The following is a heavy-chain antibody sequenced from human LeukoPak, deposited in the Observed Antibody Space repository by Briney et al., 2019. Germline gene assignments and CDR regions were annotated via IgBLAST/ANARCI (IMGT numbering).Heavy chain of an antibody. J-gene: IGHJ3*02. CDR3: TLYSRSLNAFDI. D-gene: IGHD2/OR15-2a*01. Sequence: ASVKVSCKASGYTFSSYGFTWVRQAPGQGLEWVGWLSAYSGKTDYAQRLRGRVTLTTDTSTSTAYMELTSLRSDDTAVYYCTLYSRSLNAFDIWGQGTVVTVSP. CDR1: GYTFSSYG. CDR2: LSAYSGKT. V-gene: IGHV1-18*01.